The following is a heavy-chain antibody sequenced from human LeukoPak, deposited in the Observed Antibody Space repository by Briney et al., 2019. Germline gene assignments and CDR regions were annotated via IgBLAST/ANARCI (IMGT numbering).Heavy chain of an antibody. J-gene: IGHJ4*02. D-gene: IGHD1-26*01. CDR2: INPNSGGT. CDR3: ASEPPYSGSYYDFDY. CDR1: GYTFTGYY. Sequence: ASVKVSCKASGYTFTGYYMHWVRQAPGQGLEWMGRINPNSGGTNYAQKFQGRVTMTRDTSISTAYMELSRLRSDDTAVYYCASEPPYSGSYYDFDYWGQGTLVTVSS. V-gene: IGHV1-2*06.